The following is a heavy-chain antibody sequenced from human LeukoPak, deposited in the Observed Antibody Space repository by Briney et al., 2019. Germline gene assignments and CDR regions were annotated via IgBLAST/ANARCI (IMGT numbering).Heavy chain of an antibody. V-gene: IGHV4-59*01. D-gene: IGHD5-12*01. J-gene: IGHJ6*02. CDR1: GGSISSYY. CDR3: ARAIVATTSYGSRYYYYGMDV. CDR2: IYYSGST. Sequence: SETLSLTCTVSGGSISSYYWSWIRQPPGKGLEWIGYIYYSGSTNYNPSPKSRVTISVDTSKNQFSLKLSSVTAADTAVYYCARAIVATTSYGSRYYYYGMDVWGQGTTVTVSS.